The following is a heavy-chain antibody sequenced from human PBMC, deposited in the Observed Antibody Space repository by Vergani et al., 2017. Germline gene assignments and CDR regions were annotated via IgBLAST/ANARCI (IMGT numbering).Heavy chain of an antibody. V-gene: IGHV3-30*03. CDR2: ITYEGSNV. D-gene: IGHD1-26*01. CDR1: GFTFSGYG. Sequence: QVVESGGGVVQPGRSLRLSCAGSGFTFSGYGMHWVRQAPGKGLEWVAMITYEGSNVEYADSVNGRFTVSRDNSKNTVYLEMNSLRAGDTAVYYCARRIVGVDVFYDAIDIWGQGTKVTVSS. CDR3: ARRIVGVDVFYDAIDI. J-gene: IGHJ3*02.